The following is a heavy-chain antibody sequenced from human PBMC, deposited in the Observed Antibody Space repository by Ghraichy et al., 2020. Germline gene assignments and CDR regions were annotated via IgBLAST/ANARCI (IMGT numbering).Heavy chain of an antibody. CDR1: GFTFSSYG. Sequence: GGSLRLSCAASGFTFSSYGMHWVRQAPGKGLEWVAFIRYDGSNKYYADSVKGRFTISRDNSKNTLYLQMNSLRAEDTAVYYCAKAATVVHYFDYWGQGTLVTVSS. J-gene: IGHJ4*02. D-gene: IGHD4-23*01. CDR3: AKAATVVHYFDY. V-gene: IGHV3-30*02. CDR2: IRYDGSNK.